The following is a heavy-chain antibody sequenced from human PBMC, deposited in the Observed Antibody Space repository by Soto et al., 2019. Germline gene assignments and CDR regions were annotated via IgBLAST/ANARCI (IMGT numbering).Heavy chain of an antibody. CDR2: IYWDDDK. CDR1: AFSLSTGGVG. Sequence: SGYAGEPTQTLTLTCTFSAFSLSTGGVGVGWIRQPPGKALEWLALIYWDDDKRYSPSLRSRLTITKDTSKNQVVLTMTNMDPVDTATYYCIQSRCGGDCLQSYASYYYYGMDVWGQGTTVTVSS. V-gene: IGHV2-5*02. CDR3: IQSRCGGDCLQSYASYYYYGMDV. D-gene: IGHD2-21*02. J-gene: IGHJ6*02.